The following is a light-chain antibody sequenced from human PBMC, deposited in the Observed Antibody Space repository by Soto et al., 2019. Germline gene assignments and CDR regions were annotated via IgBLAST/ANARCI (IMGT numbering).Light chain of an antibody. CDR1: QSLLHSNGYNY. CDR2: LGS. J-gene: IGKJ2*01. Sequence: DIVMTQSPLSLPVTPGEPASISCRSSQSLLHSNGYNYLDWYLQKPGQSPQLLIYLGSNRASGVPDRFSGSGSGTDFTLKISRVEAEDVGVDYCTQALQTPRYTFGQGTKLEIK. CDR3: TQALQTPRYT. V-gene: IGKV2-28*01.